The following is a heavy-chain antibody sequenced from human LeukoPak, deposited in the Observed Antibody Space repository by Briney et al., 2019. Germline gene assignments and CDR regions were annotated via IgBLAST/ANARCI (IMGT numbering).Heavy chain of an antibody. Sequence: GGSLRLSCAPSGFTFRNYGMHWVRQAPGKGLEWVSGLWYDGRNKAYADSVKGRFTISRDDSENMLYLQMNSLRDEDTAVYYCARGLMTPNTYCDLWGQGTLVTVSS. CDR1: GFTFRNYG. D-gene: IGHD2-8*01. CDR3: ARGLMTPNTYCDL. CDR2: LWYDGRNK. J-gene: IGHJ4*02. V-gene: IGHV3-33*01.